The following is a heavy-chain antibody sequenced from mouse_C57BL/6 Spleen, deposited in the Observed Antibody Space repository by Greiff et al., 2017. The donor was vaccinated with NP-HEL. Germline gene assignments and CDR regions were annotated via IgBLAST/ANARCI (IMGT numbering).Heavy chain of an antibody. V-gene: IGHV10-1*01. CDR3: VRHGYYGSGYFDV. D-gene: IGHD1-1*01. CDR2: IRSKSNNYAT. J-gene: IGHJ1*03. CDR1: GFSFNTYA. Sequence: EVMLVESGGGLVQPKGSLKLSCAASGFSFNTYAMNWVRQAPGKGLEWVARIRSKSNNYATYYADSVKDRFTISRDDSESMLYLQMNNLKTEDTAMYYCVRHGYYGSGYFDVWGTGTTVTVSS.